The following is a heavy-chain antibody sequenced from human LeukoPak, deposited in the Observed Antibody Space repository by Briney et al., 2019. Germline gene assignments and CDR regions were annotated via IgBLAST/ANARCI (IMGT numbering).Heavy chain of an antibody. CDR2: ISSSGSTI. D-gene: IGHD3-10*01. J-gene: IGHJ4*02. CDR3: ARASSRGDFEY. V-gene: IGHV3-11*04. CDR1: GFTFSDYY. Sequence: PGGSLRLSCAASGFTFSDYYMSWIRQAPGKGLEWVSYISSSGSTIYYADSVKGRFTISRDNAKNSLFLQMNSLRAEDTAVYFCARASSRGDFEYWGQGTLVTVSS.